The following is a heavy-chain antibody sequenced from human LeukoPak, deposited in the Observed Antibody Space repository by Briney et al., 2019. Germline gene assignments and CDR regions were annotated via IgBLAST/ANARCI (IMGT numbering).Heavy chain of an antibody. CDR2: IYYSGSR. D-gene: IGHD5-24*01. CDR1: GGSINSADYY. V-gene: IGHV4-31*03. J-gene: IGHJ5*02. Sequence: SETLSLTCTVSGGSINSADYYWSWIRQHPGKGLEWIGYIYYSGSRYYNPSLKSRVSISIDTSKNQFSLNLGSVTAADTAVYYCARDLGGDGFNLRNWFDPWGQGTLVTVSS. CDR3: ARDLGGDGFNLRNWFDP.